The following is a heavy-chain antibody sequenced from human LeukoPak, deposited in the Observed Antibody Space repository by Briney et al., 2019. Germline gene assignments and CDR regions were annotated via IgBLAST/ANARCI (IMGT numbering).Heavy chain of an antibody. V-gene: IGHV3-7*03. CDR1: GSTFSDYW. Sequence: PGGSLRLSCAASGSTFSDYWMPWVRQAPGKGLEWVANIKPDGSEKYYVDSVKGRFTISRDNSKNTLYLQMNSLRAEDTAVYYCAKHGYGGNWADAFDIWGQGTMVTVSS. J-gene: IGHJ3*02. CDR3: AKHGYGGNWADAFDI. CDR2: IKPDGSEK. D-gene: IGHD4-23*01.